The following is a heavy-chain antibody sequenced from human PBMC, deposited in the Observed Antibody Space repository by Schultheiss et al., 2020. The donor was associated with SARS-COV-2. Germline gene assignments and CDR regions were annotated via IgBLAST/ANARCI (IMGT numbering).Heavy chain of an antibody. CDR2: IYYSGST. Sequence: SETLSLTCTVSGGSISSSSYYWGWIRQPPGKGLEWIGSIYYSGSTYYNPSLKSRVTISVDTSKNQFSLKLSSVTAADTALYYCAGSQLGNWFDPWGQGTLVTVSS. D-gene: IGHD6-6*01. CDR1: GGSISSSSYY. CDR3: AGSQLGNWFDP. J-gene: IGHJ5*02. V-gene: IGHV4-39*01.